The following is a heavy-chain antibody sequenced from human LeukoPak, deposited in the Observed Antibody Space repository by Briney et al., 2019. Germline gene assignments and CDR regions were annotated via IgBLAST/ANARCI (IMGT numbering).Heavy chain of an antibody. Sequence: SETLSLTCAVYGGSFSGYYWSWIRQPPGKGLEWIGEINHSGSTNYNPSLKSRVTISVDTSKNQFSLKLSSVTAADTAVYYCARGRSGWYTYWGQGTLVTVSS. J-gene: IGHJ4*02. CDR3: ARGRSGWYTY. V-gene: IGHV4-34*01. CDR2: INHSGST. CDR1: GGSFSGYY. D-gene: IGHD6-19*01.